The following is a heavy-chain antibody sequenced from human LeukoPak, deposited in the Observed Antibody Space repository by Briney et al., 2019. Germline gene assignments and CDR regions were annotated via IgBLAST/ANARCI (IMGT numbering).Heavy chain of an antibody. CDR3: AKGSGTAEEF. V-gene: IGHV3-23*01. Sequence: QAGGSLRLSCAASGFTFSTYGMHWVRQAPGKGLEWVSAISGSGGNTHYTDSVKGRFTISRDNSKNTLYLQMDSLRADDTAVYYCAKGSGTAEEFWGQGTLVTVSS. CDR2: ISGSGGNT. J-gene: IGHJ4*02. D-gene: IGHD6-25*01. CDR1: GFTFSTYG.